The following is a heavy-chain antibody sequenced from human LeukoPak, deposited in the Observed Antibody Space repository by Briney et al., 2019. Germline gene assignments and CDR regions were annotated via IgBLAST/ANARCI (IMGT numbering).Heavy chain of an antibody. CDR1: GYTLTELS. Sequence: ASVKVSCKVSGYTLTELSNHWVRQAPGKGLEWMGGFDPEDGETIYAQKFQGGVTMTEDTSTDTAYMELSSLRSEDTAVYYCATADSSGSSDAFDIWGQGTMVTVSS. J-gene: IGHJ3*02. CDR3: ATADSSGSSDAFDI. V-gene: IGHV1-24*01. CDR2: FDPEDGET. D-gene: IGHD3-22*01.